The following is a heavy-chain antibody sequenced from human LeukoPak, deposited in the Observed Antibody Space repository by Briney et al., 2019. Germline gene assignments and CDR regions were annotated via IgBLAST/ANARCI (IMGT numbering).Heavy chain of an antibody. J-gene: IGHJ5*02. CDR3: ARVPLTYGSDWFDP. D-gene: IGHD3-10*01. Sequence: SETLSLTCAVYGGSFSGYYWSWIRQPPGKGLEWIGEINHSGSTNYNPSLKSRVTISVDTSKNRFSLKLSSVTAADTAVYYCARVPLTYGSDWFDPWGQGTLVTVSS. CDR2: INHSGST. V-gene: IGHV4-34*01. CDR1: GGSFSGYY.